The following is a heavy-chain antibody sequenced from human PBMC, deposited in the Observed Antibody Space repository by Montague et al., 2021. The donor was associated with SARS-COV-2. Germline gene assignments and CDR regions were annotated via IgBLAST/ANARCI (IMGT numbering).Heavy chain of an antibody. J-gene: IGHJ4*02. CDR1: GGSITNSNYY. D-gene: IGHD5-18*01. CDR2: IYYKGST. V-gene: IGHV4-39*01. CDR3: ARLSWIPTSDPRTFDF. Sequence: SETLSLTCSVSGGSITNSNYYWVWIRQPPGKGLEWIGRIYYKGSTYYNPYFKSRLTLSVDTSKNQFSLRSRSVTAADTAVYFCARLSWIPTSDPRTFDFWGQGALVTISS.